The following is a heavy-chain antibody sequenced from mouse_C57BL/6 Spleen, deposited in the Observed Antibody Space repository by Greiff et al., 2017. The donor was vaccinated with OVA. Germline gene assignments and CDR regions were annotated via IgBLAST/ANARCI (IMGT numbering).Heavy chain of an antibody. D-gene: IGHD1-1*01. V-gene: IGHV1-72*01. Sequence: QVQLKQPGAELVKPGASVKLSCKASGYTFTSYWMHWVKQRPGRGLEWIGRIDPNSGGTKYNEKFKSKATLTVDKPSSTAYMQLSSLTSEDSAVYYGARGEITTVAWYYFDYWGQGTTLTVSS. CDR3: ARGEITTVAWYYFDY. CDR1: GYTFTSYW. CDR2: IDPNSGGT. J-gene: IGHJ2*01.